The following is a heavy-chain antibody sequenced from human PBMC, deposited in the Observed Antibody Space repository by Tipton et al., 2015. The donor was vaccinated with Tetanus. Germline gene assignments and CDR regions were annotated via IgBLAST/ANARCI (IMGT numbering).Heavy chain of an antibody. CDR1: GYIFTNYW. Sequence: VQLVQSGGEVKKPGESLKISCKGSGYIFTNYWIGWVRQKPGKGLEWMGIIYPGDSDTRDSPSFQGQVTISVDKSINPAYLQWSSLKASDTSMFYCARENCSDGVCNFDFWGQGALVTVAS. J-gene: IGHJ4*02. CDR3: ARENCSDGVCNFDF. V-gene: IGHV5-51*01. CDR2: IYPGDSDT. D-gene: IGHD2-15*01.